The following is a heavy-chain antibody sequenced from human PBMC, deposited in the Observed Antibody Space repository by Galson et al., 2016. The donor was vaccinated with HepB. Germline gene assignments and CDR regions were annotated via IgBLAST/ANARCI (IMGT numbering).Heavy chain of an antibody. Sequence: SLRLSCAASGFTFSNAWMSWVRQAPRKGLEWVGRIRSNTDGGATDYAAPVKGRFTISRDDSKNTLYLQMNSLKTEDTAFYYCTTDEYYASSSHYYAGFDYWGQGTLGTVSA. J-gene: IGHJ4*02. CDR1: GFTFSNAW. D-gene: IGHD3-22*01. CDR3: TTDEYYASSSHYYAGFDY. CDR2: IRSNTDGGAT. V-gene: IGHV3-15*01.